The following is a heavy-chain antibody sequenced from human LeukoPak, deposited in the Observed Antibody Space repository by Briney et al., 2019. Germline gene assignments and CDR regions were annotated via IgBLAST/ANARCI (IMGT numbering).Heavy chain of an antibody. D-gene: IGHD3-3*01. CDR3: AKGQGAGVLGFLEWLSLDS. CDR2: IGGSGSRT. V-gene: IGHV3-23*01. J-gene: IGHJ4*02. CDR1: GFPFSSYA. Sequence: PGGSLRLSCFASGFPFSSYAMTWVRQAPRKELDWVSAIGGSGSRTYSADSVKGRFTIYRDNSKNTLYLQMNSLRAEDTAVYYCAKGQGAGVLGFLEWLSLDSWGQGTLVTVS.